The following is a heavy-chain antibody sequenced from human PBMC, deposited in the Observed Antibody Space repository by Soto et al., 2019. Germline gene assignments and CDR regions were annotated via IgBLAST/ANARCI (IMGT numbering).Heavy chain of an antibody. Sequence: ASVKVSCKASGYTFTSYAMHWVRQAPGQRLEWMGWINAGNGNTKYSQKFQGRVTITRDTSASTAYMELSSLRSEDTAVYYCARVAVPAAIRNWFDPWGQGTLVTVS. D-gene: IGHD2-2*01. CDR3: ARVAVPAAIRNWFDP. V-gene: IGHV1-3*01. CDR2: INAGNGNT. J-gene: IGHJ5*02. CDR1: GYTFTSYA.